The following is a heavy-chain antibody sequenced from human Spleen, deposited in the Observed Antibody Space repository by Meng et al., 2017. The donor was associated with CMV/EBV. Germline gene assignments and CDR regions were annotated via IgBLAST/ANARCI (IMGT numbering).Heavy chain of an antibody. Sequence: SETLSLTCSVSGASMTSYYWNWIRQSPGKGLEWIGYIDYSGKTNYSPSLRSRVTASVDTSKNQFSLRLTSVTAADTAVYYCARVQRSSVPAAWVIDAFDIWGQGTTVTVSS. CDR3: ARVQRSSVPAAWVIDAFDI. CDR1: GASMTSYY. CDR2: IDYSGKT. V-gene: IGHV4-59*01. J-gene: IGHJ3*02. D-gene: IGHD3-16*02.